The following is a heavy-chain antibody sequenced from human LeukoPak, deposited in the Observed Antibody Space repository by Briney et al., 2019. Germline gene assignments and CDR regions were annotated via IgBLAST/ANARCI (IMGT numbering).Heavy chain of an antibody. CDR3: ARSYSSSWYYDY. D-gene: IGHD6-13*01. V-gene: IGHV3-48*03. CDR2: ISSSGSTI. CDR1: GFTFSSYE. Sequence: GGLVQPGGSLRLSCAASGFTFSSYEMNWVRQAPGKGLEWVSYISSSGSTIYYADSVKGRFTISRDNAKNSLYLQMNSLRAEDTAVYYCARSYSSSWYYDYWGQGTLVTVSS. J-gene: IGHJ4*02.